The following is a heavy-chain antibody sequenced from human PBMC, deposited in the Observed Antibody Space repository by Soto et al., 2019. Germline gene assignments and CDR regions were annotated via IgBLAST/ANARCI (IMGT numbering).Heavy chain of an antibody. Sequence: QVQLVQSGAEVKKPGSSVKVSCKASGGSFSTYGISSVRQAPRQGLEWVGGFIPVFTSTVYAQKFQRRVSNTADESPNTSYMELSGLTSEDTAVYFCARDGVGVSRTTVRHGALDIWGQGTVVTVSS. CDR3: ARDGVGVSRTTVRHGALDI. J-gene: IGHJ3*02. V-gene: IGHV1-69*01. CDR2: FIPVFTST. CDR1: GGSFSTYG. D-gene: IGHD4-17*01.